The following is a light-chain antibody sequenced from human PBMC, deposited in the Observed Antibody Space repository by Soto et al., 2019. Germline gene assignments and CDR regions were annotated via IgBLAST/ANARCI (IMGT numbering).Light chain of an antibody. Sequence: QSAMTQPASVSGSPGQSITISCTGTSSDVGGYNYASWYQQHPGKAPKLMIYEVSNRPSGVSNRFSGSKSGNTASLTISGLQAEDEADYYCSSYTSSSTPYVFGTSTKVTVL. CDR2: EVS. CDR3: SSYTSSSTPYV. V-gene: IGLV2-14*01. CDR1: SSDVGGYNY. J-gene: IGLJ1*01.